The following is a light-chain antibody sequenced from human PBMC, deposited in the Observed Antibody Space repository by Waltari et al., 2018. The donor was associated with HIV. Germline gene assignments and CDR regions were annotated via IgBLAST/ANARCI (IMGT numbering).Light chain of an antibody. Sequence: SYELTPPFSVSVALGQTVRITCGGSTIGTKDVHWYQQRPGQAPLLVIFNDRNRPSGIPERFSGSKSRNTATLTISGAQAGDEADYYCQVWHYSVVFGGGTKLTVL. CDR1: TIGTKD. CDR3: QVWHYSVV. CDR2: NDR. V-gene: IGLV3-9*01. J-gene: IGLJ3*02.